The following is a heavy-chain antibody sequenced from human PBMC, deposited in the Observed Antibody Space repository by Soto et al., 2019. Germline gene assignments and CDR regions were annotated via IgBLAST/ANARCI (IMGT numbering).Heavy chain of an antibody. V-gene: IGHV1-2*02. CDR2: MNPGSGVT. CDR3: TRASRVAGGSSKSLPNNY. D-gene: IGHD6-19*01. CDR1: GYTFTDWY. Sequence: ASVKVSCMASGYTFTDWYLHWVRQAPGQGLEGMGWMNPGSGVTDYAQKFQGRVTMTRDTSITTAYMELITLSSDDTAMYYCTRASRVAGGSSKSLPNNYWGQGTLVTVSS. J-gene: IGHJ4*02.